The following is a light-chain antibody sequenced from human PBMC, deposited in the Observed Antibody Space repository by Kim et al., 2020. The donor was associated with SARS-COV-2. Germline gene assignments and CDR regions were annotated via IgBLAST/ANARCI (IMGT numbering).Light chain of an antibody. CDR2: GKN. CDR3: NSRDKSGDHVV. CDR1: SLRTYY. Sequence: ALGQTVRITCQGDSLRTYYASWYQQKPGQAPILVIYGKNNRPSGIPDRFSGSSSGNTASLTVTGAQAVDEADYYCNSRDKSGDHVVFGGGTKVTVL. V-gene: IGLV3-19*01. J-gene: IGLJ2*01.